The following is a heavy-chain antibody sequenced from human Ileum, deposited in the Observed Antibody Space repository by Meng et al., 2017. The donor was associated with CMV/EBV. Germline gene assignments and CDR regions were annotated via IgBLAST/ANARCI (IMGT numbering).Heavy chain of an antibody. CDR3: ARGSHGTTVSLFDS. D-gene: IGHD1/OR15-1a*01. CDR1: GDSVSSNIAA. Sequence: QVQRQQSGPGLVKPSQPLPLTCAISGDSVSSNIAAGNWIRQSPWRVLGGLGRTYYRSKWYSDSAISVRSRLSVSPDTSRNQFSLQLTSVTPEDTAVYYCARGSHGTTVSLFDSWGQGILVTVSS. CDR2: TYYRSKWYS. J-gene: IGHJ4*02. V-gene: IGHV6-1*02.